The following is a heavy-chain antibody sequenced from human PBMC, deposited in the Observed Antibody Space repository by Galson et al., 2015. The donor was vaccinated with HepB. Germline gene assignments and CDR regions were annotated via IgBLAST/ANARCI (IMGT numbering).Heavy chain of an antibody. CDR3: ARGTVVASYDAFDI. CDR2: ISSISSTI. CDR1: TLIFNTYS. V-gene: IGHV3-48*02. D-gene: IGHD2-15*01. J-gene: IGHJ3*02. Sequence: SLRLSCAASTLIFNTYSMNWVRQAPGKGLEWVSYISSISSTIYYADSVKGRFTISRDNAKNSLYLQMNSLRDDDTAMHYCARGTVVASYDAFDIWGQGTKFIVSS.